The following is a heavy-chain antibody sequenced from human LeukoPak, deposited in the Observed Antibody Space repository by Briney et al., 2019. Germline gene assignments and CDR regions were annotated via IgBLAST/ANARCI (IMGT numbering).Heavy chain of an antibody. V-gene: IGHV1-2*02. Sequence: ASVKVSCKASGYTFTGYYMHWVRQAPGQGLEWMGWINPNSGGTNYAQKFQGRVTMTRDTSISTAYMELSRLRSDDTAVYYCARDTAMVTYWFDLWGQRTLVTVSS. J-gene: IGHJ5*02. D-gene: IGHD5-18*01. CDR2: INPNSGGT. CDR1: GYTFTGYY. CDR3: ARDTAMVTYWFDL.